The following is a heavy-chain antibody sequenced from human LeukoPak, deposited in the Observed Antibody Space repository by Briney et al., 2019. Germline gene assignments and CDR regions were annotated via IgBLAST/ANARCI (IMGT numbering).Heavy chain of an antibody. Sequence: GGSLRLSCAASGFTFSSYALTWVRQAPGKGLEWVSGISDSGDNTNYADSVKGRFSISRDNSKNTLYLQMNSLRSEDTAVYYCAKDLGEVVLAWFDYWGQGTLVTVSS. CDR3: AKDLGEVVLAWFDY. D-gene: IGHD3-22*01. CDR2: ISDSGDNT. CDR1: GFTFSSYA. J-gene: IGHJ4*02. V-gene: IGHV3-23*01.